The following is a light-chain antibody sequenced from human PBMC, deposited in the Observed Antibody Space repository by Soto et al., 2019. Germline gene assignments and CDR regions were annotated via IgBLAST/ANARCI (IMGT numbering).Light chain of an antibody. CDR2: GSS. CDR3: QQRSNWPPIT. J-gene: IGKJ5*01. V-gene: IGKV3-11*01. CDR1: QSVSATY. Sequence: EIVMTQSPATLSVSPGERATLSCRASQSVSATYIAWYQQKSGQAPRLLLYGSSSRATGIPARFSGSGSGTDFTLTISSLEPEDFAVYYCQQRSNWPPITFGQGTRLEIK.